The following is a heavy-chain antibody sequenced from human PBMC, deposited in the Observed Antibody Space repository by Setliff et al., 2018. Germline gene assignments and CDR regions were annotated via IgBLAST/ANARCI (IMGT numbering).Heavy chain of an antibody. Sequence: GSLRLSCAASGFTFSTYSMHWVRQAPGKGLEWVSYISSSSSTIYYADSVKGRFTISRDNAKNSLYLQMNSLRAEDTAVYYCARVYSGYDPNHYFDYWGQGTLVTV. CDR2: ISSSSSTI. J-gene: IGHJ4*02. V-gene: IGHV3-48*01. D-gene: IGHD5-12*01. CDR3: ARVYSGYDPNHYFDY. CDR1: GFTFSTYS.